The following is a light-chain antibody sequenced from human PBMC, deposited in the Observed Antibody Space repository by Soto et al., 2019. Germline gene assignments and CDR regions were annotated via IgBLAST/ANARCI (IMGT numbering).Light chain of an antibody. Sequence: DIQMTQSPSTLSASVGDRVTITCRASQSVDTCLAWYQQKPGKAPHLLIYKASSLETGVPSRFSGSGSVTVFPFTISSLQPDDFATYYCQQFYRYPWTFGQGTKVEIK. V-gene: IGKV1-5*03. J-gene: IGKJ1*01. CDR3: QQFYRYPWT. CDR1: QSVDTC. CDR2: KAS.